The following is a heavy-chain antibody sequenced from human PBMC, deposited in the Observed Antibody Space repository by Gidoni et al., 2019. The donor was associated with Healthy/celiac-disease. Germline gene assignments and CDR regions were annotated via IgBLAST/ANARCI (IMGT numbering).Heavy chain of an antibody. Sequence: QLQLQESGPGLVKPSETLSLTCTVSGGSISSSSYYWGWIRLPPGKGLEWIGSIYSSGSTYYNPSLKSRVTISVDTSKNQFSLKLSSVTAADTAVYYCARTSSVGVIDYWGQGTLVTVSS. J-gene: IGHJ4*02. D-gene: IGHD3-22*01. CDR2: IYSSGST. CDR1: GGSISSSSYY. V-gene: IGHV4-39*01. CDR3: ARTSSVGVIDY.